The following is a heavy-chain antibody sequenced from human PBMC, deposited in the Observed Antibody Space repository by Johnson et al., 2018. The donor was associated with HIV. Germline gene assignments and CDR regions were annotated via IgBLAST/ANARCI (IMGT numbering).Heavy chain of an antibody. CDR3: AKGGSGTTRIRAQKCAFDI. Sequence: QMLLVESGGGVVQTGRSLRLSCAASGFTFSSFGMHWVRQAPGKGLEWVAFIRYDGSNKYFAASVKGRFTISRDNSKNTLYLQMNSLRAEDTAVYYCAKGGSGTTRIRAQKCAFDIWGQGTMVTVSA. CDR1: GFTFSSFG. V-gene: IGHV3-30*02. CDR2: IRYDGSNK. J-gene: IGHJ3*02. D-gene: IGHD6-19*01.